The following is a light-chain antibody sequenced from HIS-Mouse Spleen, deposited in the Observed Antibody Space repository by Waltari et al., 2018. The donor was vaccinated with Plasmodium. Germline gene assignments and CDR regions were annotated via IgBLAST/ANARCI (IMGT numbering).Light chain of an antibody. CDR1: KLGYQY. Sequence: SYELPQPPSVSLSPGQTASIPCPGDKLGYQYARWYQQKPGQSPVLVIYQDSKRPSGIPERFSGSNSGNTATLTISGTQAMDEADYYCQAWDSSTVVFGGGTKLTVL. J-gene: IGLJ2*01. CDR2: QDS. V-gene: IGLV3-1*01. CDR3: QAWDSSTVV.